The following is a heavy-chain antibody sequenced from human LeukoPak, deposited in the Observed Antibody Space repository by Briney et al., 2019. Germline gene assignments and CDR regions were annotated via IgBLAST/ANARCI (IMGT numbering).Heavy chain of an antibody. Sequence: GGSLRLSCAASGFTFSSYSMNWVRQAPGKGLEWVTSITSISSYIYYADSVKGRFTISRGNAKNSLYLQMNSLRADDTAVYYCAKEHSPYCSGEACYDYFDYWGQGTLVTVSS. CDR2: ITSISSYI. D-gene: IGHD2-15*01. CDR3: AKEHSPYCSGEACYDYFDY. V-gene: IGHV3-21*01. J-gene: IGHJ4*02. CDR1: GFTFSSYS.